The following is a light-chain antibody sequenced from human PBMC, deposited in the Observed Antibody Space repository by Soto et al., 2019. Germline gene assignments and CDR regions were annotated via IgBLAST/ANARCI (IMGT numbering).Light chain of an antibody. CDR2: GAS. CDR3: QQYNNWPQT. CDR1: QSVSST. J-gene: IGKJ1*01. Sequence: EIVLTQSPATLSVSPGERAALSCRASQSVSSTLAWSQQKPGQAPRLLRYGASTRATGIPARFSGSGSGTEFTLTISSLQSEDCAVYYCQQYNNWPQTFGQGTKVEIK. V-gene: IGKV3-15*01.